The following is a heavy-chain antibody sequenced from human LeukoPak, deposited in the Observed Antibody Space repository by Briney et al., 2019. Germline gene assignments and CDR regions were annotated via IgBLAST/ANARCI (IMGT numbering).Heavy chain of an antibody. J-gene: IGHJ4*02. D-gene: IGHD6-13*01. CDR1: GFTFSSYS. CDR3: ARGQQLGTFDY. CDR2: ISSSSSYI. Sequence: GGSLRLSCAASGFTFSSYSMNWVRQAPGKGLEWVSSISSSSSYIYYADSVKGRFTIPRDNAKNSLYLQMNSLRAEDTAVYYCARGQQLGTFDYWGQGTLVTVSS. V-gene: IGHV3-21*01.